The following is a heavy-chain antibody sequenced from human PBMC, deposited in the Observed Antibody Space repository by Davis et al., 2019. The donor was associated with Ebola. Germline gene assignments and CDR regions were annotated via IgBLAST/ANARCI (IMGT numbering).Heavy chain of an antibody. Sequence: SDTLSPTFPLPACPTSSYSWTWTRQLPGKGLKWIGYIYYSGCTNYNPSLQRRVTISVDTSTNQFPLKLCSVTAAATAVYYCARDTLAAAAPGWFDPWGQGTLVTVSS. CDR1: ACPTSSYS. CDR2: IYYSGCT. J-gene: IGHJ5*02. D-gene: IGHD6-13*01. CDR3: ARDTLAAAAPGWFDP. V-gene: IGHV4-59*12.